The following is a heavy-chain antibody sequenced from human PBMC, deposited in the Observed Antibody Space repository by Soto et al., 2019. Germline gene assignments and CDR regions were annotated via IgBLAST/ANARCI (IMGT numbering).Heavy chain of an antibody. CDR2: IYSSGTN. J-gene: IGHJ5*02. Sequence: QPQLQESGPGLVKPSETLSLTCSVSGASVSDTNYYWGWIRQPPGKELEWIGNIYSSGTNYYNPSLRSRATLSVDSSKDQFSLRLTSVTAADTAVYFCARHHYYDTRWFDPWGQGILVTVSA. CDR1: GASVSDTNYY. D-gene: IGHD3-22*01. CDR3: ARHHYYDTRWFDP. V-gene: IGHV4-39*01.